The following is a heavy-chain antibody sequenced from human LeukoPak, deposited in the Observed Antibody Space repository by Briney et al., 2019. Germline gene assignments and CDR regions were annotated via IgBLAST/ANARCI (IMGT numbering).Heavy chain of an antibody. J-gene: IGHJ4*02. CDR3: ATTPAVVGGGS. CDR2: IYSGGTA. Sequence: GGSLRLSCAASGFTVSSNYMSWVRQAPGKGQEWVSVIYSGGTAYYAHSAKGRFTISRDNSKNTLYLQMNSLRAEDTAVYYCATTPAVVGGGSWGQGTPVTVSS. V-gene: IGHV3-66*01. D-gene: IGHD2-15*01. CDR1: GFTVSSNY.